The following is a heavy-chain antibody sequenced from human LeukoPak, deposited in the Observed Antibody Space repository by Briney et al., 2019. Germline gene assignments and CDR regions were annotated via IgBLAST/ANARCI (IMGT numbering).Heavy chain of an antibody. V-gene: IGHV3-73*01. CDR3: ASLSQQLERPIQGYGMDV. Sequence: GGSLKLSCAASGFTFSGSAMHGVRQASGKGREWVGRIRSKANSCATAYAASVKGRFTISRDDSKNTAYLQMNSLRAEDTAVYYCASLSQQLERPIQGYGMDVWGQGTTVTVSS. J-gene: IGHJ6*02. D-gene: IGHD1-1*01. CDR2: IRSKANSCAT. CDR1: GFTFSGSA.